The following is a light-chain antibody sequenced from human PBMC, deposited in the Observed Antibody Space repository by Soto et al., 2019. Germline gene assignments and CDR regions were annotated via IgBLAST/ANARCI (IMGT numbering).Light chain of an antibody. CDR2: GAS. CDR3: QQRSNWPPT. J-gene: IGKJ1*01. Sequence: EIVLTHSPGTLSLSPGEIATLSCRASQSVSSSYLAWYQQKPGQAPRLLIYGASSRATGIPARFSGSGSGTDFTLTISSLEPEDFAVYYCQQRSNWPPTFGQGTKVDI. CDR1: QSVSSSY. V-gene: IGKV3D-20*02.